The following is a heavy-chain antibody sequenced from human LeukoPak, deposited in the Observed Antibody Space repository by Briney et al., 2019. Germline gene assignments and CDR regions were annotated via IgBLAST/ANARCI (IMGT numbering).Heavy chain of an antibody. CDR2: VSYSGST. CDR3: ARENSGWLYFDC. CDR1: GASMRNYY. V-gene: IGHV4-59*12. D-gene: IGHD6-19*01. Sequence: PSETLSLTCTVSGASMRNYYWSWIRQPPGKGLEWTGYVSYSGSTNYNPSLKSRVTISIDASKNQFSLKLDSVNAADTGVYYCARENSGWLYFDCWGQGTLAAASS. J-gene: IGHJ4*02.